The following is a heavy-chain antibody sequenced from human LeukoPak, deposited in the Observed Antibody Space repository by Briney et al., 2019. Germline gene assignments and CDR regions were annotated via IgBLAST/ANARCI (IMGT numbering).Heavy chain of an antibody. CDR1: GFTFSSYS. J-gene: IGHJ4*02. CDR2: ISGSGGST. Sequence: GGSLRLSCAASGFTFSSYSMNWVRQAPGKGLEWVSAISGSGGSTYYADSVKGRFTISRDNSKNTLYLQMNSLRAEDTAVYYCAKSLKQWELLEFGYWGQGTLVTVSS. D-gene: IGHD1-26*01. CDR3: AKSLKQWELLEFGY. V-gene: IGHV3-23*01.